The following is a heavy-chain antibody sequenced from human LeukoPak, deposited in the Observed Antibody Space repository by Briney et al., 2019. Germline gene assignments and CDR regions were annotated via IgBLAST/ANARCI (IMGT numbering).Heavy chain of an antibody. Sequence: PSETLSLTCTVSGGSISSYYWSWIPQPPGKGLEWIGYIYYSGSTNYNPSLKSRVTISVDTSKNQFSLKLSSVTAADTAVYYCASEYCSGGSCYPYAFDIWGQGTMVTVSS. CDR2: IYYSGST. D-gene: IGHD2-15*01. V-gene: IGHV4-59*01. J-gene: IGHJ3*02. CDR3: ASEYCSGGSCYPYAFDI. CDR1: GGSISSYY.